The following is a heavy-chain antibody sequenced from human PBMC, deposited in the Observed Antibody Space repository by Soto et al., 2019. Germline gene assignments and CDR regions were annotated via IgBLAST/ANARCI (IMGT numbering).Heavy chain of an antibody. Sequence: LSLTCTVSGASLYSSPYFWGWIRRPPGKGLEFIGSINYRGDTYYNPSLRSRVTLSVDTSKNQFSLKVTSVTATDRGLYYCSRRAPDGFDPWGQGPLVTGSS. V-gene: IGHV4-39*01. CDR1: GASLYSSPYF. J-gene: IGHJ5*02. CDR2: INYRGDT. CDR3: SRRAPDGFDP.